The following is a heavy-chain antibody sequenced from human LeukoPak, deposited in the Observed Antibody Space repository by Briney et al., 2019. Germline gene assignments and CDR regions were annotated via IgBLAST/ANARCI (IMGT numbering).Heavy chain of an antibody. CDR3: ARSVPDYTRFDY. Sequence: GESLRLSCVASGFTFSDYAMNWVRQAPGKGLEWVSTFKTKYNQVYYAESARGRFTITTDNSKNTVYLQMNSLRAEDTALYYCARSVPDYTRFDYWGQGALVTVYS. CDR1: GFTFSDYA. D-gene: IGHD4-11*01. CDR2: FKTKYNQV. V-gene: IGHV3-23*05. J-gene: IGHJ4*02.